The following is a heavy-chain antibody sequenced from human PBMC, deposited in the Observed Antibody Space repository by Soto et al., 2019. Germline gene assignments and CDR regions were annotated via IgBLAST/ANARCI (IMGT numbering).Heavy chain of an antibody. CDR1: GGSFLGSSYY. J-gene: IGHJ5*02. CDR2: MYYTGTT. CDR3: SRGSFFYENSGHYYAA. D-gene: IGHD3-22*01. V-gene: IGHV4-39*02. Sequence: SETLSLTCTVSGGSFLGSSYYWGWIRQPPGTGLEWIGSMYYTGTTYYSPSLQSRVTISFDTSNNQFSLKLTSVTAADTAVYFWSRGSFFYENSGHYYAAWGKGALVPVPS.